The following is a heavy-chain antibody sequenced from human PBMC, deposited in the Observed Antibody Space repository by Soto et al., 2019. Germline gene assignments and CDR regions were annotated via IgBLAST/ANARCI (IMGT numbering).Heavy chain of an antibody. CDR2: MNPGSGKT. J-gene: IGHJ5*02. CDR1: GYTFINYD. CDR3: ARMASSGTLNWFDP. Sequence: ASVKVSCKASGYTFINYDISLVRHATGQGLEWIGWMNPGSGKTGYANKFQGRVTMTRDASTSTAHLELSSLTSEDTAVYYCARMASSGTLNWFDPWGQGTLVTVSS. V-gene: IGHV1-8*02.